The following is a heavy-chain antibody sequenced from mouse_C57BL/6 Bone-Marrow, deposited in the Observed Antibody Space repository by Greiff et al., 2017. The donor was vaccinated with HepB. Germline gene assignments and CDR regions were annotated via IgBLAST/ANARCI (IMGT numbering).Heavy chain of an antibody. CDR3: ARITTVVERDAMDY. V-gene: IGHV15-2*01. CDR1: DSEVFPIAY. J-gene: IGHJ4*01. CDR2: ILPSIGRT. Sequence: QVQLQQSGSELRSPGSSVKLSCKDFDSEVFPIAYMSWVRQKPGHGFEWIGGILPSIGRTIYGEKFEDKATLDADTLSNTAYLELNSLTSEDSAIYYCARITTVVERDAMDYWGQGTSVTVSS. D-gene: IGHD1-1*01.